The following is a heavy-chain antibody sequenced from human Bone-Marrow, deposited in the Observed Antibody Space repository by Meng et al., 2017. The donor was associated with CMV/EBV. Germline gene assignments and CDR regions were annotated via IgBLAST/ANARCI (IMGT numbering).Heavy chain of an antibody. D-gene: IGHD2-2*01. V-gene: IGHV4-34*01. CDR2: INHSGST. J-gene: IGHJ6*02. CDR3: ARGKLVNYYYYYGMDV. Sequence: SETLSLTCAVYGGSFSGYYWSWIRQPPGKGLEWIGEINHSGSTNYNPSLKSRVTISVDTSKNQFSLKLSSVTAADTAVYYCARGKLVNYYYYYGMDVWGQGTTVTAP. CDR1: GGSFSGYY.